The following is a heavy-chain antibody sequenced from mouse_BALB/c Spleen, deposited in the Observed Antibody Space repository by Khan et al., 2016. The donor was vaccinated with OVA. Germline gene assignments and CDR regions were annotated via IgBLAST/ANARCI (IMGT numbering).Heavy chain of an antibody. J-gene: IGHJ2*01. CDR3: ARPAYDGYYDY. Sequence: QVQLQQSGPELVRPGVSVKISCKGTGYTFTDYAMYWVKQSHAKSLEWIGLISTYSGNTNYNQKFKGKATMTVDKSSSTAYMELARLTSEDSAFXYCARPAYDGYYDYWGQGTTLTVSS. CDR1: GYTFTDYA. V-gene: IGHV1S137*01. D-gene: IGHD2-3*01. CDR2: ISTYSGNT.